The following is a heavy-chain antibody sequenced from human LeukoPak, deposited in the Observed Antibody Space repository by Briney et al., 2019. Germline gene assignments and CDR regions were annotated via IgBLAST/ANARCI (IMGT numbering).Heavy chain of an antibody. CDR1: GYTFTGYY. V-gene: IGHV1-2*02. CDR3: ARELKMGYSSSYWFDP. Sequence: GASVKVSCKASGYTFTGYYMHWVRQAPGQGLEWMGWINPNSGGTNYAQKLQGRVTMTTDTSTSTAYMELRSLRSDDTAVYYCARELKMGYSSSYWFDPWGQGTLVTVSS. CDR2: INPNSGGT. D-gene: IGHD6-13*01. J-gene: IGHJ5*02.